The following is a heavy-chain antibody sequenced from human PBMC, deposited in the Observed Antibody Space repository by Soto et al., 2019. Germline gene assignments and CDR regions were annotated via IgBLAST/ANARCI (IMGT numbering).Heavy chain of an antibody. Sequence: GESLKISCKGSGYSFTSYCIGWVRQMPGKGLEWMGIIYPGDSDTRYSPSFQGQVTISADKSISTAYLQWSSLKASDTAMYYCARRSPTYCGGDCYSSLRGETSSRYYYYRMDVWGHGSTFTDS. CDR1: GYSFTSYC. CDR2: IYPGDSDT. CDR3: ARRSPTYCGGDCYSSLRGETSSRYYYYRMDV. J-gene: IGHJ6*02. V-gene: IGHV5-51*01. D-gene: IGHD2-21*02.